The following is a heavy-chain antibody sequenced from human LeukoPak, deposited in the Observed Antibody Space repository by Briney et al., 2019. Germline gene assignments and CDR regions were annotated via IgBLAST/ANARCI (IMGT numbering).Heavy chain of an antibody. J-gene: IGHJ4*02. CDR3: ARDRSEDIVVVPAAMLGGDY. D-gene: IGHD2-2*01. Sequence: GGSLRLSCAASGFTFSSYSMNWVRQAPGKGLEWVSSISSSSSSYIYYADSVKGRFTISRDNAKNSLYLQMNSLRAEDTAVYYCARDRSEDIVVVPAAMLGGDYWGLGTLVTVSS. CDR2: ISSSSSSYI. V-gene: IGHV3-21*01. CDR1: GFTFSSYS.